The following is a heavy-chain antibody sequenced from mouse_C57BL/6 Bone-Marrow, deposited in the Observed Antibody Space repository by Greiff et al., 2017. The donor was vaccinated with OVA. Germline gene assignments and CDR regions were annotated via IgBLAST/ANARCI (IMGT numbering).Heavy chain of an antibody. J-gene: IGHJ1*03. Sequence: EVQLQQSGPVLVKPGASVKMSCKASGYTFTDYYMNWVKQSHGKSLEWIGVINPYNGGTSYNQKFKGKATLTVDKSSSTAYMELNSLTSEDSVVYYCARLLTTVVATDWYFDVWGTGTTVTVSS. D-gene: IGHD1-1*01. CDR2: INPYNGGT. V-gene: IGHV1-19*01. CDR3: ARLLTTVVATDWYFDV. CDR1: GYTFTDYY.